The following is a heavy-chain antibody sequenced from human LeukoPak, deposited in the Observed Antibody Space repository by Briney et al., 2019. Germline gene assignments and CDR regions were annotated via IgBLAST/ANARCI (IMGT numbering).Heavy chain of an antibody. CDR2: IYYSGST. V-gene: IGHV4-31*03. J-gene: IGHJ4*02. Sequence: SQTLSLTCTVSGGSISSGGYYWSWIRQHPGQGLEWIGYIYYSGSTYYNPSLKSRVTISVDTSKNQFSLKLSSVTAADTAVYYCATLDTAMAANDYWGQGTLVTVSS. CDR1: GGSISSGGYY. D-gene: IGHD5-18*01. CDR3: ATLDTAMAANDY.